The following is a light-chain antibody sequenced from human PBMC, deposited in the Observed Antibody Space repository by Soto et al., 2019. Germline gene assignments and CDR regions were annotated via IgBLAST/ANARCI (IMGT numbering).Light chain of an antibody. CDR2: AAS. J-gene: IGKJ1*01. V-gene: IGKV1-39*01. CDR1: QTISSW. CDR3: QQSYSTPPWT. Sequence: DIQMTQSPSTLSASVRDRVTITCRASQTISSWLAWYLQKPGKAPKLLIYAASNLQSGVPSRFSGSGSGTDFTLTISSLQPEDFATYFCQQSYSTPPWTFGQGTKVDI.